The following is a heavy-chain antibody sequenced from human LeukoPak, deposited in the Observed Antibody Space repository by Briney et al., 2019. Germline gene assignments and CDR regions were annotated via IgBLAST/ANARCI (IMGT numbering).Heavy chain of an antibody. D-gene: IGHD4-17*01. J-gene: IGHJ3*02. CDR1: GFTFSSYW. Sequence: PGGSLRLSCAASGFTFSSYWMHWVRQGPGKGLVWVSRIETDGSSTNYADSVKGRFTISRDNAKDTLYLQMNSLRVEDTAVYYCARASPASYGDFDIWGQGTMVTVSS. CDR3: ARASPASYGDFDI. V-gene: IGHV3-74*01. CDR2: IETDGSST.